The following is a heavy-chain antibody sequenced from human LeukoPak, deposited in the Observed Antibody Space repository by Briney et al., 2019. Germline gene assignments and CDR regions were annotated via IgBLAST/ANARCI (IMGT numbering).Heavy chain of an antibody. V-gene: IGHV4-59*12. J-gene: IGHJ4*02. CDR1: GGSISSYY. CDR3: ARSANNDYDFWSGYPGFDY. Sequence: SETLSLTCTVSGGSISSYYWSWIRQPPGKGLEWIGYIYYSGSTNYNPSLKSRVTISVDRSKNQFSLKLNSVTAADTAVYYCARSANNDYDFWSGYPGFDYWGQGTLVTVSS. CDR2: IYYSGST. D-gene: IGHD3-3*01.